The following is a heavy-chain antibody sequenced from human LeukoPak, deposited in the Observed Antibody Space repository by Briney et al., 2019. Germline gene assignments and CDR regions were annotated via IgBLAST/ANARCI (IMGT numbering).Heavy chain of an antibody. CDR2: IVPIFGTA. CDR3: ARDKGLLVYAYNWFDP. D-gene: IGHD2-8*01. CDR1: GGTFSRYA. J-gene: IGHJ5*02. Sequence: RASVKVSCKASGGTFSRYAVSWVRQAPGQGREWMGGIVPIFGTANHAQKFQGRVTITADESTGTAYMDLSSLRYEDTAVYYCARDKGLLVYAYNWFDPWGQGTLVTVSS. V-gene: IGHV1-69*13.